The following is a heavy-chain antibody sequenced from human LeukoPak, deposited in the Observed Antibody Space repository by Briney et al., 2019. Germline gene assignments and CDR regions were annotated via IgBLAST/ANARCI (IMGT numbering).Heavy chain of an antibody. CDR2: IYYSGST. V-gene: IGHV4-59*01. D-gene: IGHD2-2*01. Sequence: SETLSLTCTVSGGSISSYYWSWIRQPPGKGLEWIGYIYYSGSTNYNPSLKSRVTISVDTSKNQFSLKLSSVTAADTAVYYCARDLGGRYCSSTSCRYWYFDLWGRGTLVTVSS. CDR1: GGSISSYY. J-gene: IGHJ2*01. CDR3: ARDLGGRYCSSTSCRYWYFDL.